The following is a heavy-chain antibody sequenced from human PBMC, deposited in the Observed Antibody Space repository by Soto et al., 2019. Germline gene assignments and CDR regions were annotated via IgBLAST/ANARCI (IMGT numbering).Heavy chain of an antibody. J-gene: IGHJ4*02. CDR1: GGTFGSYA. Sequence: QVQLVQSGAEVKKPGSSVKVSCKASGGTFGSYAFSWVRQAPGQGLEWMGGIIPVSGAAHYAQKFQGRVTITAAESTSTAYMGLSSPSTQDTAVYYCATALGCRSTSCTLDYWGQGTRVIVSS. CDR3: ATALGCRSTSCTLDY. V-gene: IGHV1-69*01. CDR2: IIPVSGAA. D-gene: IGHD2-2*01.